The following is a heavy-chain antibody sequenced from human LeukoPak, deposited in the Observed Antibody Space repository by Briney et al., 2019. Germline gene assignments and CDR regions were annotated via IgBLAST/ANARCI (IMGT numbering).Heavy chain of an antibody. CDR2: IYYSGST. J-gene: IGHJ3*02. CDR1: GGSISSGGYY. D-gene: IGHD2-2*01. CDR3: ARGNGYQLPSGVGAFDI. Sequence: PSQTLSLTCTVSGGSISSGGYYWSWIRQHPGKGLEWIGYIYYSGSTYYNPSLKSRLTISVDTSKNQFSLKLSSVTAADTAVYYCARGNGYQLPSGVGAFDIWGQGTMVTVSS. V-gene: IGHV4-31*03.